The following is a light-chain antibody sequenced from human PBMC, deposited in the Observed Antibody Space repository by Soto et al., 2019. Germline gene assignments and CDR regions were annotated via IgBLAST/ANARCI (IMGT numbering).Light chain of an antibody. CDR3: QHYNTYPWT. Sequence: IQMTQSPSIVSASVGDRVTITCRASQSISSWLAWYQQKPGKAPNLLIYKASHLENGVPSRFSGSGSGTGFTLTISSLQPGDFATYYCQHYNTYPWTFGQGTKVDIK. CDR2: KAS. J-gene: IGKJ1*01. V-gene: IGKV1-5*03. CDR1: QSISSW.